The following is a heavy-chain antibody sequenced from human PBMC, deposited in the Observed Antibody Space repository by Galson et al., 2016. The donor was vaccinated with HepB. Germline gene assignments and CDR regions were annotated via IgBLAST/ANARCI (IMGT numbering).Heavy chain of an antibody. V-gene: IGHV5-51*01. D-gene: IGHD6-13*01. Sequence: QSGAEVKKPGESLKISCTVSGHNVTNYWIGWVRQMPGKSLEWMGIIYLADSDARYSPSFQGQVSISVDKSIFTPYLHWNTLKASDTAIYYCARGHYSRWLSWYDLWGQGTRVTVSS. CDR3: ARGHYSRWLSWYDL. CDR2: IYLADSDA. J-gene: IGHJ5*02. CDR1: GHNVTNYW.